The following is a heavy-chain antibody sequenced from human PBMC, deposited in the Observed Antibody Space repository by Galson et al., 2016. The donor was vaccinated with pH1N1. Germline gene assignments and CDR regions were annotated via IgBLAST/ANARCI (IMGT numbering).Heavy chain of an antibody. CDR3: AKVRLVVVDATVYFYYGMDV. Sequence: SLRLSCAASGFTFSNYEMNWVRQAPGKGLEWISYISIIGSTIYYADSVKGRFTISRDNAKNSLYLQMNSLRADETAIYYCAKVRLVVVDATVYFYYGMDVWGQETTVTGSS. J-gene: IGHJ6*02. D-gene: IGHD2-8*02. CDR1: GFTFSNYE. V-gene: IGHV3-48*03. CDR2: ISIIGSTI.